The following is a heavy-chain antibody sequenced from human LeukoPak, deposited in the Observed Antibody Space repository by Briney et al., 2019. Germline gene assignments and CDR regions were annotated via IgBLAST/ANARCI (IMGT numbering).Heavy chain of an antibody. CDR1: GFTFSSYW. D-gene: IGHD1-26*01. Sequence: GGSLRLSCAASGFTFSSYWMSWVRQAPGKGLEWVANIKQDGSEKHYVDSVKGRFTISRDNAKNSLYLQMNSLRAEDTAVYYCARDRRVAGATGSSDYWGQGTLVTASS. CDR2: IKQDGSEK. V-gene: IGHV3-7*01. CDR3: ARDRRVAGATGSSDY. J-gene: IGHJ4*02.